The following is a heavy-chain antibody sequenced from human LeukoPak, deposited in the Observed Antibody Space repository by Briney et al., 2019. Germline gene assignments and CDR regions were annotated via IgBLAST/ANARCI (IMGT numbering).Heavy chain of an antibody. J-gene: IGHJ6*02. D-gene: IGHD3-10*01. V-gene: IGHV1-8*01. Sequence: ASVKVSCKASGYTFTSYDIHWVRQATGQGLEWMGWMNPNSGNTGYAQKFQGRVTMSRNTSINTAYMELSSLRSEDTAVYYCVTAGFGEFYYYYGMDVWGQGTTVTVSS. CDR3: VTAGFGEFYYYYGMDV. CDR1: GYTFTSYD. CDR2: MNPNSGNT.